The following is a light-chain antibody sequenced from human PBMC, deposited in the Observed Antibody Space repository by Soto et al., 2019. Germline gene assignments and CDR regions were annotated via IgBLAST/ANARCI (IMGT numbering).Light chain of an antibody. CDR3: QQYGSSLFT. CDR2: GAS. V-gene: IGKV3-20*01. CDR1: QSVSSSY. J-gene: IGKJ3*01. Sequence: EIVLTQSPGALSLSPGERATLSCRASQSVSSSYLAWYQQKPGQAPRLLIYGASSRATGIPDRFSGSGSGTDFTLTISRLGPEDFAVYYCQQYGSSLFTLGPGT.